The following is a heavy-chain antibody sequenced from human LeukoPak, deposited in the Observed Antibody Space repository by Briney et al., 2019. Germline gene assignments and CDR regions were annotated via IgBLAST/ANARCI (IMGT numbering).Heavy chain of an antibody. V-gene: IGHV3-23*01. CDR1: GVTFSSYV. CDR3: VQEGPRGLAFDI. Sequence: GGSLRLSCEASGVTFSSYVMSWVRRAPGKGPEWVSGISGSGGGTYYADSVKGRFAISRDNSKNTLYLQVNSLRAEDTAVYYCVQEGPRGLAFDIWGQGTKVTVSS. CDR2: ISGSGGGT. J-gene: IGHJ3*02.